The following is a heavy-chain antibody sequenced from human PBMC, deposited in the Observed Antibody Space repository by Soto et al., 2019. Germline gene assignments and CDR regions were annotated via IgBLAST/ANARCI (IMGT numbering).Heavy chain of an antibody. V-gene: IGHV3-23*01. D-gene: IGHD3-10*01. CDR1: GFTFSGYA. CDR2: ISGGGDAT. J-gene: IGHJ2*01. CDR3: PRKVSGSTGRPDLWYFDL. Sequence: EVQLLDSGGGLVQPGGSLRLSCAASGFTFSGYALTWVRQAPWKGLEWVSAISGGGDATFYADSVKGRFTISRDNSKNTLYLQMNTLRAEDTAVYYSPRKVSGSTGRPDLWYFDLWGRGTLVTVSS.